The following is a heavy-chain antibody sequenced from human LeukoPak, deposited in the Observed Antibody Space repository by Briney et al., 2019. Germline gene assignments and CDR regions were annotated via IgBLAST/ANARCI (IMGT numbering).Heavy chain of an antibody. CDR1: GGSISSGDYY. J-gene: IGHJ6*03. CDR3: ARVAIPYDISPYYDGYMDV. Sequence: SETLSLTCTVSGGSISSGDYYWRWIRQPPGKGLEWIGYIYYSGSTNYNPSLQSRVTISVDASKNQFSLKISSLTAADTAVYYCARVAIPYDISPYYDGYMDVWGKGTTVTVSS. CDR2: IYYSGST. D-gene: IGHD3-22*01. V-gene: IGHV4-61*08.